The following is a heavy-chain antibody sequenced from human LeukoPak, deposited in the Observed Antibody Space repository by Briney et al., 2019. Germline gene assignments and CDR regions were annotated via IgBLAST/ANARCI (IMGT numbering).Heavy chain of an antibody. CDR2: VLDNVRT. CDR3: STIERGNIFGFFDF. D-gene: IGHD5-18*01. CDR1: GGSISSHY. V-gene: IGHV4-59*11. J-gene: IGHJ4*02. Sequence: PSETLSLTCTVPGGSISSHYWSWVRQPPGKGLERIGYVLDNVRTKDNQSLNSRFTLSADTSKNQSSLRLTSVTAADTAVYYCSTIERGNIFGFFDFWGQGILVTVSS.